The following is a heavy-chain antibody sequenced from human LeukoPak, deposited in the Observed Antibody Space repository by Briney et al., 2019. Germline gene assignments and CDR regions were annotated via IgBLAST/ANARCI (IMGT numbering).Heavy chain of an antibody. Sequence: GSSVKVSCKASGGTFSSYAISWVRQAPGQGLEWMGRIIPILGIANYAQKFQGRVTITADKSTSTAYMELSSLRSEDTAVYYCARVGWGARYYDILTGPTAVDIWGQGTMVTVSS. CDR1: GGTFSSYA. V-gene: IGHV1-69*04. CDR3: ARVGWGARYYDILTGPTAVDI. CDR2: IIPILGIA. D-gene: IGHD3-9*01. J-gene: IGHJ3*02.